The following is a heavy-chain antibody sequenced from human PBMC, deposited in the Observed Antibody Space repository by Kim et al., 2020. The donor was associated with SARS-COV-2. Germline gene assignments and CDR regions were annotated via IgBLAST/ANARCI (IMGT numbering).Heavy chain of an antibody. CDR2: INPNSGGT. J-gene: IGHJ1*01. D-gene: IGHD3-22*01. Sequence: ASVKVSCKASGYTFTGYYMHWVRQAPGQGLEWMGRINPNSGGTNYAQKFQGRVTMTRDTSISTAYMELSRLRSDDTAVYYCARDGESGDYDSSGYYYDEYFQHWGQGTLVTVSS. CDR1: GYTFTGYY. CDR3: ARDGESGDYDSSGYYYDEYFQH. V-gene: IGHV1-2*06.